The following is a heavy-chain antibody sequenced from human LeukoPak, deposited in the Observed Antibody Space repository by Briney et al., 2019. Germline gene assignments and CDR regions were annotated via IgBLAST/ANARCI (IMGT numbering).Heavy chain of an antibody. Sequence: SETLSLTCTVSGYSISSAYYWGFIRQPPGKGLEWIGSIYHSGSTYYNASLKSRVTISLDTSKDQFSLKLSSVTAADTAVYYCARNPPATAEFYFDYWGQGTLVTVSS. CDR2: IYHSGST. CDR3: ARNPPATAEFYFDY. J-gene: IGHJ4*02. CDR1: GYSISSAYY. D-gene: IGHD1-14*01. V-gene: IGHV4-38-2*02.